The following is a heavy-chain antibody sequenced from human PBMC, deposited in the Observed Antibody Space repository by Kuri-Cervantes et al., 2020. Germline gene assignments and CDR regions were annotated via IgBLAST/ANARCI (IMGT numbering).Heavy chain of an antibody. D-gene: IGHD3-10*01. J-gene: IGHJ2*01. V-gene: IGHV4-61*01. CDR1: GGSVSSGSYY. Sequence: SETLSLTCTVSGGSVSSGSYYWSWIRQPPGKGLEWIGYIYYSGSTNYNPSLKSRVTISVDTSKNQFSLKLSSVTAADTAVYYGARVGRWPKAYLSYFDVWGSGTLVTVSS. CDR3: ARVGRWPKAYLSYFDV. CDR2: IYYSGST.